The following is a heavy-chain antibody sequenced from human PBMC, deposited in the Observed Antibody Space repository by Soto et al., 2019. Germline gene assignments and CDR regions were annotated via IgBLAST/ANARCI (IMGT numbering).Heavy chain of an antibody. Sequence: SETLSLTCTVSGGSISSGGYYWSWIRQHPGKGLEWIGYIYYSGCTYYNPSLKSRVTISVDTSKNQFSLKLSSVTAADTAVYYCARGDVLRYFDWLNWFDPWGQGTLVTVSS. J-gene: IGHJ5*02. CDR3: ARGDVLRYFDWLNWFDP. CDR2: IYYSGCT. V-gene: IGHV4-31*03. D-gene: IGHD3-9*01. CDR1: GGSISSGGYY.